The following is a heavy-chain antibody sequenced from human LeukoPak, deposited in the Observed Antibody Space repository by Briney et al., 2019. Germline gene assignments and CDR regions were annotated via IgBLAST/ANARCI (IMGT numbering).Heavy chain of an antibody. CDR1: GGSFSGYY. V-gene: IGHV4-34*01. Sequence: SETLSLTCAVYGGSFSGYYWSWIRQPPGKGLEWIGEINHSGSTNYNPSLKSRVTISVDTSKNQFSLKLSSVTAADTAVYYCARGRLIVVVVAATYNLFDPWGQGTLVTVSS. CDR3: ARGRLIVVVVAATYNLFDP. CDR2: INHSGST. D-gene: IGHD2-15*01. J-gene: IGHJ5*02.